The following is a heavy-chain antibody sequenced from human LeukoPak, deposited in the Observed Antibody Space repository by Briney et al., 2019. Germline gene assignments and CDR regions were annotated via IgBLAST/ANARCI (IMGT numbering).Heavy chain of an antibody. CDR2: MNPNSGNT. J-gene: IGHJ3*02. D-gene: IGHD3-3*01. CDR3: ARASDFWSGYNDAFDI. Sequence: GASVKVSCKASGYTFTSYDINWVRQATGQGLEWMGWMNPNSGNTGYAQKFQGRVTITRNTSISTAYMELSSLRSEDTAVYYCARASDFWSGYNDAFDIWGQGTMVTVSS. CDR1: GYTFTSYD. V-gene: IGHV1-8*01.